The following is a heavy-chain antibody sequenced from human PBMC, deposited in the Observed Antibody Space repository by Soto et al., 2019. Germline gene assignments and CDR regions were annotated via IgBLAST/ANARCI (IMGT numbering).Heavy chain of an antibody. J-gene: IGHJ4*02. CDR2: INSDGSST. V-gene: IGHV3-74*01. D-gene: IGHD3-16*01. CDR3: ARERDSKDYYDYIWGSYVEDY. CDR1: GFTFSSYW. Sequence: EVQLVESGGGLVQPGGSLRLSCAASGFTFSSYWMHWVRQAPGKGLVWVSRINSDGSSTSYADSVKGRFTISRDNAKNTLYRQMNSLRAEDTAEYYCARERDSKDYYDYIWGSYVEDYWGQGTLVTVSS.